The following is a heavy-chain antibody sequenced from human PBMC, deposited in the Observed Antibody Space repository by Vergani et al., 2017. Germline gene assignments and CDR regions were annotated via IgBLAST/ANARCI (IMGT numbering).Heavy chain of an antibody. Sequence: QVQLQESGPGLVKPSETLSLTCAVSGYSISSGYYWGWIRQPPGKGLEWIGSIYHSGSTYYNPSLKSRVTISVDTSKNKFSLKLSSVTAADTAVYYCAREELRDGYNYVDYWGQGTLVTVSS. CDR3: AREELRDGYNYVDY. CDR2: IYHSGST. V-gene: IGHV4-38-2*02. D-gene: IGHD5-24*01. J-gene: IGHJ4*02. CDR1: GYSISSGYY.